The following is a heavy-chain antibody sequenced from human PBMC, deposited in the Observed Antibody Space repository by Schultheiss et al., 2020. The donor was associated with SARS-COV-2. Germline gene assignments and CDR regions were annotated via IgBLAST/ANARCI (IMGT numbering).Heavy chain of an antibody. V-gene: IGHV3-30-3*01. CDR3: AKVGDAYYDSSGSQDFDY. CDR1: GFTFSSYA. CDR2: ISYDGSNK. D-gene: IGHD3-22*01. Sequence: GESLKISCAASGFTFSSYAMHWVRQAPGKGLEWVAVISYDGSNKYYADSVKGRFTISRDNSKNTLYLQMNSLRAEDTAVYYCAKVGDAYYDSSGSQDFDYWGQGTLVTVSS. J-gene: IGHJ4*02.